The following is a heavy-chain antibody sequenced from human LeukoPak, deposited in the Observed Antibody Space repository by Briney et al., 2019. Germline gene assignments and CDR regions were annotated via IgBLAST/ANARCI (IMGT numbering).Heavy chain of an antibody. CDR1: GGSISSSNW. CDR3: ASDKWSGYDFDYYYYYGMDV. D-gene: IGHD5-12*01. CDR2: IYHSGST. V-gene: IGHV4-4*02. J-gene: IGHJ6*02. Sequence: SETLSLTCAVSGGSISSSNWWSWVRQPPGKGLEWIGEIYHSGSTNYNPSLKSRVTISVDKSKNQFSLKLSSVTAADTAVYYCASDKWSGYDFDYYYYYGMDVWGQGTTVTVSS.